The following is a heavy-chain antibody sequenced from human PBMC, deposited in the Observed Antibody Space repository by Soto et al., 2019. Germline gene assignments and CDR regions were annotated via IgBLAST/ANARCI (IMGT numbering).Heavy chain of an antibody. J-gene: IGHJ6*02. Sequence: QVQLVQSGAEVKKPGSSVKVSCKASGGTFNNYPITWVRQAPGEGLEWMGGSIPIFGTANYAQKFQGRVTISGDESTSTAYMELSSLRSEDTAVYYCARGRGYSGDDHFYYFDRDVGAQGTTVPVPS. D-gene: IGHD5-12*01. CDR3: ARGRGYSGDDHFYYFDRDV. V-gene: IGHV1-69*01. CDR1: GGTFNNYP. CDR2: SIPIFGTA.